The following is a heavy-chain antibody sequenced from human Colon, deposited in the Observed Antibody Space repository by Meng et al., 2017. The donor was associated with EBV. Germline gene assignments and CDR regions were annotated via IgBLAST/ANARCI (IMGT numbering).Heavy chain of an antibody. CDR1: GFSVSKHG. D-gene: IGHD6-19*01. CDR3: ARDGIGWYPGDY. CDR2: ISPNGI. J-gene: IGHJ4*02. V-gene: IGHV3-30*03. Sequence: QVQLVESGGGVVHPGRSWTVSCVVSGFSVSKHGMHWVRQAPGKGLEWVALISPNGIWYANSVKGRFSVSRDNSKNTVYLQMKSLRGEDTALYYCARDGIGWYPGDYWGQGTLVTVSS.